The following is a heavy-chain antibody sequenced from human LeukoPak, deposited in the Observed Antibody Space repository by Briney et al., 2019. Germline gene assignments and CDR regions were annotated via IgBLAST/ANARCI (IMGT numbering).Heavy chain of an antibody. D-gene: IGHD1-26*01. CDR1: GGSISSYY. CDR3: ARQIVGAKYNWFDP. J-gene: IGHJ5*02. CDR2: IYTSGST. Sequence: PSETLSLTCTVSGGSISSYYWIWIRQPPGKGLEWIGYIYTSGSTNYNPSLKSRVTISVDTSKNRFSLKLSSVTAADTAVYYCARQIVGAKYNWFDPWGQGTLVTVSS. V-gene: IGHV4-4*09.